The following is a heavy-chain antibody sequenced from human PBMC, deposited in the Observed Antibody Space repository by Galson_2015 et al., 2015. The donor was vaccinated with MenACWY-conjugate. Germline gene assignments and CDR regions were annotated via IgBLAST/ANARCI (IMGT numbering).Heavy chain of an antibody. D-gene: IGHD3-10*01. CDR3: AKDIIVAIGSYTTFDY. CDR2: ISGSGATT. Sequence: SLRLSCAASGFTFSSYAMGWVRQAPGKGLEWVSSISGSGATTDYADSVRGRFTISRDNSKNTLYLEINSLRVDDTAVYYCAKDIIVAIGSYTTFDYWGQGTLVTVSS. J-gene: IGHJ4*02. V-gene: IGHV3-23*01. CDR1: GFTFSSYA.